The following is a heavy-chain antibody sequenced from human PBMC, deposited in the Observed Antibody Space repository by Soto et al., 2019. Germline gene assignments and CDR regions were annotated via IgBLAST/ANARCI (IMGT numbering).Heavy chain of an antibody. V-gene: IGHV3-23*01. J-gene: IGHJ4*02. CDR1: GFTFSSYA. D-gene: IGHD3-22*01. CDR2: ISGSGGST. Sequence: PGGSLRLSCAASGFTFSSYAMSWVRQAPGKGLEWVSAISGSGGSTYYADSVKGRFTISRDNSKNTLYLQMNSLRAEDTAVYYCPYFTERYYDSSGYPQDYWGQGALVTVSS. CDR3: PYFTERYYDSSGYPQDY.